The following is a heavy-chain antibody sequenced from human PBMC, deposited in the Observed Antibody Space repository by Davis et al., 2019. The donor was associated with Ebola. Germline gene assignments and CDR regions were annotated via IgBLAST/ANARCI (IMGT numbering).Heavy chain of an antibody. J-gene: IGHJ6*02. CDR2: INPNSGGT. Sequence: ASVKVSCKASGYTFTGYYMHWVRQAPGQGLEWMGWINPNSGGTNYAQKFQGWVTMTRDTSISTAYMELSRLRSDDTAVYYCARDLSVVVAATPYYYYYGMDVWGQGTTVTVSS. CDR1: GYTFTGYY. V-gene: IGHV1-2*04. CDR3: ARDLSVVVAATPYYYYYGMDV. D-gene: IGHD2-15*01.